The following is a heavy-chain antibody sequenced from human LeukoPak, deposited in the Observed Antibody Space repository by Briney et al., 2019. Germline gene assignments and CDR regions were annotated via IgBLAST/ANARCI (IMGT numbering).Heavy chain of an antibody. Sequence: GGSLRLSCAASGFTFRAYWMSWVRQGPGKGLEWVANISPDGSENYYVDSVKGRFTISRDNAKTSLNLQMNSLRAEDTAVYYCARDYRWFGELELLWFDPWGQGTLVTVSS. J-gene: IGHJ5*02. CDR3: ARDYRWFGELELLWFDP. V-gene: IGHV3-7*01. CDR2: ISPDGSEN. D-gene: IGHD3-10*01. CDR1: GFTFRAYW.